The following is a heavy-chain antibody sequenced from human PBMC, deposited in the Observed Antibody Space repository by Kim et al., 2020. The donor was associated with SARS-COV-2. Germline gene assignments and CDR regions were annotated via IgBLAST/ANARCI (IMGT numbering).Heavy chain of an antibody. CDR3: ARASGYEPTSYFYGLDV. J-gene: IGHJ6*01. CDR2: INSRGSSI. D-gene: IGHD5-12*01. V-gene: IGHV3-48*01. Sequence: GGSLRLSCVASGFTFRSYSMMWVRQAPGKGLEWISYINSRGSSIFYAGSVEGRFTISRDNTEKSLYLQIDSPRAEDTAVYFCARASGYEPTSYFYGLDV. CDR1: GFTFRSYS.